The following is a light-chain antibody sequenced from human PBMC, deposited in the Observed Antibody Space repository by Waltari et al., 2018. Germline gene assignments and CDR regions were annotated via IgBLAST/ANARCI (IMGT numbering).Light chain of an antibody. CDR3: SSYTSIIPPFL. CDR1: SSALGGYSF. V-gene: IGLV2-14*03. CDR2: DVS. J-gene: IGLJ1*01. Sequence: QSALTQPASVSGSSGQSITISCTRSSSALGGYSFVSWYQHHPGKAPKLIIYDVSHRPSGVSNLFSGSKSGNTASLTISGLQPEDEADYYCSSYTSIIPPFLFGTGTKV.